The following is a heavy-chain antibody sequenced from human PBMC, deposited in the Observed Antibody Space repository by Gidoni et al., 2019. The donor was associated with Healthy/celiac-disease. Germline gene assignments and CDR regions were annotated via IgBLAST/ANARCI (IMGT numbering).Heavy chain of an antibody. CDR2: IIPIFGTA. Sequence: QVQLVQSGAAVKKPGSSVKVSCKASACTFSSYAISWVGQAPGQGLEGMGGIIPIFGTANYAQKFQGRVTITADESTSTAYMELSSLRSEDTAVYYCARSPRTLWEGDAFDIWGQGTMVTVSS. CDR1: ACTFSSYA. CDR3: ARSPRTLWEGDAFDI. V-gene: IGHV1-69*01. J-gene: IGHJ3*02. D-gene: IGHD1-26*01.